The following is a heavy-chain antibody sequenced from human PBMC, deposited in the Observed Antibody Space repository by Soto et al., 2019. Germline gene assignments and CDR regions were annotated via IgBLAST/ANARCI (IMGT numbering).Heavy chain of an antibody. CDR2: TVPIFGTS. Sequence: QVQPVQSGAEVKKPGSSVKVSCKASRGTFNTYAFSWVRQAPGQGLEWMGVTVPIFGTSNYAQKYQGRVTITADESTSTAYIDLSSLRSDDTAVYYCAADRAVGGGYYLDYWGQGTLVTVSS. D-gene: IGHD2-15*01. J-gene: IGHJ4*02. V-gene: IGHV1-69*12. CDR3: AADRAVGGGYYLDY. CDR1: RGTFNTYA.